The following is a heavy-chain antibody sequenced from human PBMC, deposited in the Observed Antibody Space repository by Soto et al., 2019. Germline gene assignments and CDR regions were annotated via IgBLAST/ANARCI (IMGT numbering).Heavy chain of an antibody. V-gene: IGHV3-20*03. CDR2: INWNGGTI. D-gene: IGHD3-10*01. J-gene: IGHJ4*01. Sequence: GKGLEWVSGINWNGGTIHYADSVKGRFTISRDNAKNSLFLQMNSLRAEDTALYYCSNSPSPVVRGVIEASEYWRNRTLVTGSS. CDR3: SNSPSPVVRGVIEASEY.